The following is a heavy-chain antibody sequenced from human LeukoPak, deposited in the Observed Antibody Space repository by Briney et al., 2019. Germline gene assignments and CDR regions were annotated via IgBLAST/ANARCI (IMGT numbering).Heavy chain of an antibody. V-gene: IGHV3-66*01. J-gene: IGHJ4*02. CDR2: IYNDGST. CDR3: ARGYSSPDY. Sequence: GGSLRLSCAASGFTVSSNYMSWVRQAPGKGLEWVSVIYNDGSTFYADSVRGRVTVSRDNSKNTLYLQMNSLRAEDTAVYYCARGYSSPDYWGQGTLVTVSS. CDR1: GFTVSSNY. D-gene: IGHD6-13*01.